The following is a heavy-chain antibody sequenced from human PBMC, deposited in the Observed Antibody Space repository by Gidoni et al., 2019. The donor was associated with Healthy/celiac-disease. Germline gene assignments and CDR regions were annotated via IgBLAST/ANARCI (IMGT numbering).Heavy chain of an antibody. D-gene: IGHD2-2*01. V-gene: IGHV3-30-3*01. Sequence: QVQRVESGGGVVTPGRSLRLSCAASGFTSSSYAMHWVRQAARKGLEWVAVISDDGSNKYYADSVKGRFTISRDNSKNTLYLQMNSLRAEDTAVYYCARDGYHRYYYYGMDVWGQGTTVTVSS. CDR2: ISDDGSNK. CDR1: GFTSSSYA. J-gene: IGHJ6*02. CDR3: ARDGYHRYYYYGMDV.